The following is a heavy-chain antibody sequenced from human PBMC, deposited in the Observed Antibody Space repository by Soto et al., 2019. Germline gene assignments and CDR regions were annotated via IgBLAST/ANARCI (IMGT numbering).Heavy chain of an antibody. V-gene: IGHV2-70*01. Sequence: GSGPTLVNPTQTLTLTCTFSGFSLSTSGMCVSWIRQPPGKALEWLALIDWDDDKYYSTSLKTRLTISKDTSKNQVVLTMTNMDPVDTATYYCARNLKERGYSYGSAYYYYGMDVWGQGTTVTVSS. D-gene: IGHD5-18*01. J-gene: IGHJ6*02. CDR3: ARNLKERGYSYGSAYYYYGMDV. CDR2: IDWDDDK. CDR1: GFSLSTSGMC.